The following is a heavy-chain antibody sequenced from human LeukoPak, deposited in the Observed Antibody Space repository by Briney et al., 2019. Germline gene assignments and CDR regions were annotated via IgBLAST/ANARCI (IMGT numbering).Heavy chain of an antibody. D-gene: IGHD2-15*01. CDR2: IYPGDSDT. J-gene: IGHJ4*02. CDR1: GYSFTNYW. V-gene: IGHV5-51*01. CDR3: ARQRYCSGGSCYPIYYFDY. Sequence: GESLKISCKGSGYSFTNYWIGWVRQMPGKGLEWIGIIYPGDSDTRYSPSFQGQVTISADKSISTAYLQWNSLKASDTAMYYCARQRYCSGGSCYPIYYFDYWGQGTLVTGSS.